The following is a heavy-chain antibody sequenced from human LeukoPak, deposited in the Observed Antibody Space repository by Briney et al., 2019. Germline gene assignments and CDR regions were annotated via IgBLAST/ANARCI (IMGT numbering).Heavy chain of an antibody. CDR3: AKGGRGSWAGNTGD. D-gene: IGHD3-10*01. CDR1: GFDFSSHG. CDR2: INFNGGRA. V-gene: IGHV3-23*01. J-gene: IGHJ4*02. Sequence: GGSLRLPCAASGFDFSSHGMNWVRQAPGKGLEWVSTINFNGGRAYYADSVKGRFSVSRDNSKNTLYLQMNSLRVEDTAVYYCAKGGRGSWAGNTGDWGQGTLVSVSS.